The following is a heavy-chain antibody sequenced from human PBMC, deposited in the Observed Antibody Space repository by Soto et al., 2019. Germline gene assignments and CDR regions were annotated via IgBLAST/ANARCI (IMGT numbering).Heavy chain of an antibody. CDR3: ARGSSPVDFDY. V-gene: IGHV1-18*01. CDR1: GYTFSNYG. CDR2: INAYNGKT. Sequence: QVQLVQSGAEVKKPGASVKVSCKTSGYTFSNYGINWVRQAPGQGLEWMGWINAYNGKTNFAQRLQGQVTLTTDTSASTAYMELMSLRSDDTAVYYCARGSSPVDFDYWGQGTLVTVSS. D-gene: IGHD6-13*01. J-gene: IGHJ4*02.